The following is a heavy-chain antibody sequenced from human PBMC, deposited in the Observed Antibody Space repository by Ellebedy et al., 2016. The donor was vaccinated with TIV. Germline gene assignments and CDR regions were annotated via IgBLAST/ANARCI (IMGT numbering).Heavy chain of an antibody. CDR1: GFSLSPTAVG. V-gene: IGHV2-5*02. Sequence: SGPTLVKPTQTLTLTCSFSGFSLSPTAVGVSWVRQPPGKALEWLTLIYWDGAKEYSPSLRNRLTITKDTSKNQVVLTMTDMDPVDTATYYCAHSSGWTIDHWGQGTQVTVSS. CDR2: IYWDGAK. CDR3: AHSSGWTIDH. D-gene: IGHD6-19*01. J-gene: IGHJ4*02.